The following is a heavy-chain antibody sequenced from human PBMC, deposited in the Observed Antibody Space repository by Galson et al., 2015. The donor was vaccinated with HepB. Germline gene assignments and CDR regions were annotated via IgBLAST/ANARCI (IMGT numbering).Heavy chain of an antibody. D-gene: IGHD3-9*01. CDR3: ARGVGDDILTGYPNDY. CDR1: GFTFSSYA. J-gene: IGHJ4*02. Sequence: SLRLSCAASGFTFSSYAMHWVRQAPGKGLEWVAVISYDGSNKYYADSVKGRFTISRDNSKNTLYLQMNSLRAEDTAVYYCARGVGDDILTGYPNDYWGQGTLVTVSS. V-gene: IGHV3-30*04. CDR2: ISYDGSNK.